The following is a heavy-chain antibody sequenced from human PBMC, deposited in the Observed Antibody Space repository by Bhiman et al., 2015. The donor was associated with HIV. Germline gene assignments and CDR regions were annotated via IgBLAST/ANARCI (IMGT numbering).Heavy chain of an antibody. CDR3: AREAVAGSVYFNY. CDR2: INQDGSEK. Sequence: EVKLVESGGGLVQPGGSLRLSCAASGFPFSTFWMTWVRQAPGKGLEWVANINQDGSEKYYVDSVKGRFTISRDNTKNSLYLQMNTLRAEDTALYYCAREAVAGSVYFNYWGQGTWSPSPQ. D-gene: IGHD6-19*01. V-gene: IGHV3-7*01. CDR1: GFPFSTFW. J-gene: IGHJ4*02.